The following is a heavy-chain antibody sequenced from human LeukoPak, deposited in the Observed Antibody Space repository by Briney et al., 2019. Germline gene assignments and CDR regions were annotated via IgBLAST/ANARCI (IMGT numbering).Heavy chain of an antibody. CDR3: ARGDRPWYYDFWSGPNNYYYYYGMDV. CDR2: IFSVGTT. J-gene: IGHJ6*02. Sequence: SETLSLTCTVSGGSISSYYWSWIRQPPGKGLEWIGYIFSVGTTNYNPSLKSRVTISVDTSKNQFSLKLSSVTAADTAVYYCARGDRPWYYDFWSGPNNYYYYYGMDVWGQGTTVTVSS. V-gene: IGHV4-59*01. D-gene: IGHD3-3*01. CDR1: GGSISSYY.